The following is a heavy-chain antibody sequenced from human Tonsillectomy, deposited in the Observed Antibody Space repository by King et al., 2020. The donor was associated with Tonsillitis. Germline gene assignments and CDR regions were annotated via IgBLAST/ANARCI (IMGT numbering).Heavy chain of an antibody. CDR3: ARGGAGDSSGYYKPRGFVNY. J-gene: IGHJ4*02. V-gene: IGHV1-2*02. D-gene: IGHD3-22*01. CDR2: INPNSGGT. CDR1: GYTFTGYY. Sequence: VQLVESGAEVKKPGASVKVSCKASGYTFTGYYIHWVRQAPGHGLEWMGWINPNSGGTNYAQRFQGRVTMTRDTSITTAYVEMSRLRSDDTAVYYCARGGAGDSSGYYKPRGFVNYWGQGTLVTVSA.